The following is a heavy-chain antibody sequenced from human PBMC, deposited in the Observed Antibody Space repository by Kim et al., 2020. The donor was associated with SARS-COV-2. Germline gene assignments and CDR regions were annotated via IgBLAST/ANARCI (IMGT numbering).Heavy chain of an antibody. CDR3: AKDAIGGSYACHDY. Sequence: ADAVKGRFTISSDNSKNTLYLQMNSLRAEDTAVYYCAKDAIGGSYACHDYWGQGTLVTVSS. J-gene: IGHJ4*02. D-gene: IGHD1-26*01. V-gene: IGHV3-23*01.